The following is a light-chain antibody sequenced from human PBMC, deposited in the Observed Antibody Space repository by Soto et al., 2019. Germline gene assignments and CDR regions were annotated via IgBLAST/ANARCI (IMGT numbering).Light chain of an antibody. V-gene: IGKV3-15*01. J-gene: IGKJ1*01. Sequence: EIVMTQSPATLSVSPGERATLSCRASQSVSSNLAWYQQKPGQAPRLLIYGASTRATGIPARFSGSGSGTEFTLTISSLQSEDVAVYYCQQYNNWPRATFGQGTKVEIK. CDR3: QQYNNWPRAT. CDR2: GAS. CDR1: QSVSSN.